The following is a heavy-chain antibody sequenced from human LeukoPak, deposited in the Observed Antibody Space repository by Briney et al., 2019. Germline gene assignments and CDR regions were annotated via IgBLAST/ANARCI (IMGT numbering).Heavy chain of an antibody. J-gene: IGHJ3*02. V-gene: IGHV3-66*01. CDR2: IYSGGST. CDR1: GLSVSSNY. CDR3: ARVLEWLVHGDAFDI. Sequence: GGSLRLSCVASGLSVSSNYMSWVRQAPGKGLEWVSVIYSGGSTYYADSVKGRFTISRDNSKNTLYLQMNSLRAEDTAVYYCARVLEWLVHGDAFDIWGQGTMVTVSS. D-gene: IGHD6-19*01.